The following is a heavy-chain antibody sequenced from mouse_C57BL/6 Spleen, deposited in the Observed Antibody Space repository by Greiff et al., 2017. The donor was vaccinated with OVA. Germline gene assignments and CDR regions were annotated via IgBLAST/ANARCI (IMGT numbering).Heavy chain of an antibody. J-gene: IGHJ3*01. CDR2: ISGGGGNT. CDR1: GFTFSSYT. V-gene: IGHV5-9*01. D-gene: IGHD1-1*01. CDR3: ARQMDYYGSSSWFAY. Sequence: EVHLVESGGGLVKPGGSLKLSCAASGFTFSSYTMSWVRQTPEKRLEWVATISGGGGNTYYPDSVKGRFTISRDNAKITLYLQMSSLRSEDTALYYCARQMDYYGSSSWFAYWGQGTLVTVSA.